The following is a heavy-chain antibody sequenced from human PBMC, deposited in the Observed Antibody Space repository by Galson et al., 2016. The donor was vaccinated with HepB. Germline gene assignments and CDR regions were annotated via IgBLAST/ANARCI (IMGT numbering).Heavy chain of an antibody. CDR1: GFTFSYYA. Sequence: SLRLSCAASGFTFSYYAMSWVRQAPGRGLEWVSTISDGAYYADFVRGRFTISRDAANKTLYLQMHSLTDDDTAVYYCAKRSTTGYGYSQYFDSWGQGAQITVSS. CDR2: ISDGA. J-gene: IGHJ4*02. CDR3: AKRSTTGYGYSQYFDS. V-gene: IGHV3-23*01. D-gene: IGHD5-18*01.